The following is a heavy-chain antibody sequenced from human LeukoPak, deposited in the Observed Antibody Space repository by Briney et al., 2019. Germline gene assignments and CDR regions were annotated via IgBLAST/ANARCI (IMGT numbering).Heavy chain of an antibody. D-gene: IGHD6-13*01. CDR3: ARDRGSSSWLIDY. Sequence: PGGSLRLSCAASGFTFSSYAMSWVRQAPGKGLEWVSAISGSGGSTYYADSVKGRFTISRDNSKNTLYLQMNSLRAEDTAVYYCARDRGSSSWLIDYWGQGTLVTVSS. CDR1: GFTFSSYA. V-gene: IGHV3-23*01. CDR2: ISGSGGST. J-gene: IGHJ4*02.